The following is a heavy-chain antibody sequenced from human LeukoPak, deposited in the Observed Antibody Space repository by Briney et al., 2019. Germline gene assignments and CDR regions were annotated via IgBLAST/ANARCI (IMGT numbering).Heavy chain of an antibody. CDR2: IIPIFGTA. CDR1: GGTFSSYA. J-gene: IGHJ3*02. V-gene: IGHV1-69*05. Sequence: GASVKVSCKASGGTFSSYAISWVRQAPGQGLEWMGGIIPIFGTANYAQKFQGRVTITTDESTSTAYMELSSLRSEDTAVYYCARGFFDFWSGYSFDIWGQGTMVTVSS. CDR3: ARGFFDFWSGYSFDI. D-gene: IGHD3-3*01.